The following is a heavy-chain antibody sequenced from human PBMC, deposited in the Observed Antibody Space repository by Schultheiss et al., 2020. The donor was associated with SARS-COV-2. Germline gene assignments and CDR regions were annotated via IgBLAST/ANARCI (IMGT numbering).Heavy chain of an antibody. J-gene: IGHJ3*02. Sequence: GGSLRLSCAASGFTFSDYYMSWIRQAPGKGLEWVSAISGSGGSTYYADSVKGRFTISRDNAKNSLYLQMNSLRAEDTAVYYCASDTAMARVWAFDIWGQGTMVTVSS. D-gene: IGHD5-18*01. CDR1: GFTFSDYY. V-gene: IGHV3-11*04. CDR2: ISGSGGST. CDR3: ASDTAMARVWAFDI.